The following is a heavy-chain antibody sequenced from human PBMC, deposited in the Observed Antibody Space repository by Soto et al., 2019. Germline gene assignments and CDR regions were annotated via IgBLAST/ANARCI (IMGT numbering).Heavy chain of an antibody. V-gene: IGHV1-2*02. D-gene: IGHD6-19*01. Sequence: QVQLVQSGAEVRKPGASVKVSCKASGYPYTNSYMHWVRQAPGQGLEWMGWIHPNTGGTNYAQKFQGRITRNRETSVSTVYMELNRLTSDDTAIYFCASDFRTRGWFRQAENFAMEVWGQGTTVTVS. CDR2: IHPNTGGT. CDR3: ASDFRTRGWFRQAENFAMEV. CDR1: GYPYTNSY. J-gene: IGHJ6*02.